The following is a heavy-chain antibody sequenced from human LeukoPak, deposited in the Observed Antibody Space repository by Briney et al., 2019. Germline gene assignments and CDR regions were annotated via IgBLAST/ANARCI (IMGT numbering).Heavy chain of an antibody. CDR1: GGSISSGSYY. V-gene: IGHV4-61*02. D-gene: IGHD2-21*01. J-gene: IGHJ3*02. CDR3: ARGGSDWDAFDI. Sequence: NPSQTLSLTCTVSGGSISSGSYYWSWIRQPAGKGLEWIGRIYTSGSTNYNPSLKSRVTISVDTSKNQFSLKLSSVTAADTAVYYCARGGSDWDAFDIWGQGTMVTVSS. CDR2: IYTSGST.